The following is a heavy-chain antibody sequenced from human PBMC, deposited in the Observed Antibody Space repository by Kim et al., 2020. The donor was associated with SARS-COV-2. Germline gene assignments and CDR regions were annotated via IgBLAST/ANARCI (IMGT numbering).Heavy chain of an antibody. J-gene: IGHJ5*02. CDR1: GGSFSGYY. V-gene: IGHV4-34*01. CDR3: ARASLSITIFGVVHSEWFDP. D-gene: IGHD3-3*01. Sequence: SETLSLTCAVYGGSFSGYYWSWIRQPPGKGLEWIGEINHSGSTNYNPSLKSRVTISVDTSKNQFSLKLSSVTAADTAVYYCARASLSITIFGVVHSEWFDPWGQGTLVTVSS. CDR2: INHSGST.